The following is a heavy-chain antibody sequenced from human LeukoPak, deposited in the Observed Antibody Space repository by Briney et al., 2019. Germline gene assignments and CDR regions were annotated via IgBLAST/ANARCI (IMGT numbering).Heavy chain of an antibody. CDR2: IWYDGSNK. CDR1: GFTFSSYG. V-gene: IGHV3-33*01. D-gene: IGHD1-26*01. J-gene: IGHJ4*02. Sequence: HPGGSLRLSCAASGFTFSSYGMHWVRQAPGKGLEWVAVIWYDGSNKYYADSVKGRFTISRDNSKNTLYLQMNSLRAEDTAVYYCARDREGATGYYFDYWGQGTLVTVSS. CDR3: ARDREGATGYYFDY.